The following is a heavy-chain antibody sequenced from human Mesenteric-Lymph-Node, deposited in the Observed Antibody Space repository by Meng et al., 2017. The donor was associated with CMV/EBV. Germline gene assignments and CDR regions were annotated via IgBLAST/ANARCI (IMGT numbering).Heavy chain of an antibody. CDR1: GFSISSGFY. V-gene: IGHV4-38-2*02. CDR3: GRIPGGY. D-gene: IGHD1-14*01. CDR2: MYHSGTT. Sequence: LRLSCNVSGFSISSGFYWGWIRQPPGKSLEWIGHMYHSGTTHYNPSLKSRITMSVDTSKNQFSLRMMSVTAADTAVYYCGRIPGGYWGQGTQVTVSS. J-gene: IGHJ4*02.